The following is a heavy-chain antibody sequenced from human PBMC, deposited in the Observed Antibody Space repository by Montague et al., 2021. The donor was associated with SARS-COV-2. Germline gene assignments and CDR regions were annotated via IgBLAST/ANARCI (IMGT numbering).Heavy chain of an antibody. CDR1: GGSISSRTYY. CDR2: IFYDGST. J-gene: IGHJ6*02. Sequence: SETLSLTCIVSGGSISSRTYYWGWIRQPPGKGLEWIGSIFYDGSTYYNPSLKSRVTISVDTSKNQFSLKLSSVTAADTAVYYCARLSDYYGSGSYYPHNYYYYGMDVWGQGTTVTVSS. D-gene: IGHD3-10*01. CDR3: ARLSDYYGSGSYYPHNYYYYGMDV. V-gene: IGHV4-39*01.